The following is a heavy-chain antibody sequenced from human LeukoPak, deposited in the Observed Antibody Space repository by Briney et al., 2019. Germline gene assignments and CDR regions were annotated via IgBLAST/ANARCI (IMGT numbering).Heavy chain of an antibody. CDR3: AKDWWEWELVFDY. Sequence: GGSLRLSCAAPGFTFSSYAMSWVRQAPGKGLEWVSAISGSGGSTYYADSVKGRFTISRDNSKNTLYLQMNSLRAEDTAVYYCAKDWWEWELVFDYWGQGTLVTVSS. J-gene: IGHJ4*02. V-gene: IGHV3-23*01. CDR1: GFTFSSYA. D-gene: IGHD1-26*01. CDR2: ISGSGGST.